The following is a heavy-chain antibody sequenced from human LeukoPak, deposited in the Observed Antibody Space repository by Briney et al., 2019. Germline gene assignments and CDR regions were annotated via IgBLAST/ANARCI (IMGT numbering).Heavy chain of an antibody. Sequence: ASVKVSCKASGYTFTGYYMHWVRQAPGQGLEGMGWINPNSGGTNYAQKFQGRVTMTRDTSISTAYMELTRLRSDDTAVYYCARTKPDNSEMYNWGEGTLVTVSA. D-gene: IGHD3-22*01. J-gene: IGHJ4*02. CDR3: ARTKPDNSEMYN. V-gene: IGHV1-2*02. CDR2: INPNSGGT. CDR1: GYTFTGYY.